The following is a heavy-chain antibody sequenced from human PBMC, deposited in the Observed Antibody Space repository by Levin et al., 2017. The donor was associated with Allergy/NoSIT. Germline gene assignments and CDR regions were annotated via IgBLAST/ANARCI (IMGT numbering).Heavy chain of an antibody. D-gene: IGHD3-10*01. J-gene: IGHJ5*02. Sequence: SCTVSGDSISTTRYYWAWMRQPPGKGPEWIGSIFHTGSAYYNASLQSRVIISIDTSKSHFSLQLSSVNAADTAMYYCVRHGHWYASGTSNENWFDPWGQGILVTVSS. CDR3: VRHGHWYASGTSNENWFDP. CDR2: IFHTGSA. V-gene: IGHV4-39*01. CDR1: GDSISTTRYY.